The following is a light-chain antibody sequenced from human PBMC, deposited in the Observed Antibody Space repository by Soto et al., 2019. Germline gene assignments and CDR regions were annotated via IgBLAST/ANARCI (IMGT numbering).Light chain of an antibody. CDR2: DTS. V-gene: IGKV3-11*01. CDR1: QSGINY. Sequence: EIVLTQSPATQSLSPGARATLSCRGSQSGINYLAWYQQKPGQAPRLLIYDTSNRATGIPARFSGSESGPRSPHIFSTLEPKNFALYHCQPRVICRLPFGGG. CDR3: QPRVICRLP. J-gene: IGKJ4*01.